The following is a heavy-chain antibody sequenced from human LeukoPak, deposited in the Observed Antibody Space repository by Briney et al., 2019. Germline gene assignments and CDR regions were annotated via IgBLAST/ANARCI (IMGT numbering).Heavy chain of an antibody. Sequence: GGSLRLSCAASGFTFSSYGMHWVRQAPGKGLEWVALISYDGSNKYYADSVKGRFTISRDNSKNTLYLQMDSLRAEDTAVYYCARKFYYGSGSYYDYYLDSWGQGALVTVSS. CDR1: GFTFSSYG. CDR3: ARKFYYGSGSYYDYYLDS. D-gene: IGHD3-10*01. V-gene: IGHV3-30*19. J-gene: IGHJ4*02. CDR2: ISYDGSNK.